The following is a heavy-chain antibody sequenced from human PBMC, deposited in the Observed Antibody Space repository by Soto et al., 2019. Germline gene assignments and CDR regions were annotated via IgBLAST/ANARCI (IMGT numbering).Heavy chain of an antibody. CDR1: GFAFSGYS. CDR2: ITSSGSKT. J-gene: IGHJ6*02. V-gene: IGHV3-48*02. CDR3: ARGGWNYDCLDA. D-gene: IGHD1-1*01. Sequence: PGGSLRLSCEAFGFAFSGYSMNWVRQSPGKGLEWISCITSSGSKTYYEDPVKGRFTISRDSAKNSLYLQMNSLRDEDTAVYYCARGGWNYDCLDAWGQGTTVTVSS.